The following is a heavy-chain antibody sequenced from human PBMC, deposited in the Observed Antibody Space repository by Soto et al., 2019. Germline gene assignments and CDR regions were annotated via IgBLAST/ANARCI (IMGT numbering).Heavy chain of an antibody. Sequence: QVQLVQSGAEVKKPGSSVKVSCKASGGTFSSYAISWVRQAPGQGLEWMGGIIPIFGTANYAQKFQGRVTITANESTSAANRELSSLRSEDTAVYYCARAGHHTVTTFTSFDDWCEGTMVTVSS. J-gene: IGHJ4*02. CDR1: GGTFSSYA. CDR2: IIPIFGTA. D-gene: IGHD4-17*01. CDR3: ARAGHHTVTTFTSFDD. V-gene: IGHV1-69*01.